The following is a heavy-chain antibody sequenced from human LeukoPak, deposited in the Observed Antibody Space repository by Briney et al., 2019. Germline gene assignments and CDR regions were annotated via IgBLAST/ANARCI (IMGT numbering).Heavy chain of an antibody. Sequence: GGSLRLSCAASGFTFSSYGMHWVRQAPGKGLEWVAVISYDGSNKYYADSVKGRFTISRDNSKNTLYLQMNSLRAEDTAVYYCAKDWGYQLLMDWFDPWGQGTLVTVSS. D-gene: IGHD2-2*01. CDR2: ISYDGSNK. CDR3: AKDWGYQLLMDWFDP. J-gene: IGHJ5*02. V-gene: IGHV3-30*18. CDR1: GFTFSSYG.